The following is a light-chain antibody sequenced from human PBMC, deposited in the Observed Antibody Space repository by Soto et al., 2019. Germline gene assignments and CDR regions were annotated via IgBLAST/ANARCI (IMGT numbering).Light chain of an antibody. J-gene: IGKJ1*01. CDR1: QSVSSN. Sequence: EIVMTQSPATLSVSPGERATLSCRASQSVSSNLAWYQQKPGQAPRLLIYGASTRATGIPARFSGSGSGTEFTPTISSRQSEDFAVYYCHQYNNWPPWTFGQGTKVEIK. V-gene: IGKV3-15*01. CDR3: HQYNNWPPWT. CDR2: GAS.